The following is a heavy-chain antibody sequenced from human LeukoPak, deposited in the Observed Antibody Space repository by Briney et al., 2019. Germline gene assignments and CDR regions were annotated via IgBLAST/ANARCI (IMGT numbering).Heavy chain of an antibody. D-gene: IGHD3-9*01. CDR2: INSDGSST. Sequence: GGSLRLSCAASGFTFSSYWMHWVRQAPGKGLVWVSRINSDGSSTSYADSVKGRFTISRDNAKNTLYLQMNSLRAEDTAVYYCAKGYYFDILSGYSSLDSWGQGTLVTVSS. V-gene: IGHV3-74*01. CDR3: AKGYYFDILSGYSSLDS. CDR1: GFTFSSYW. J-gene: IGHJ4*02.